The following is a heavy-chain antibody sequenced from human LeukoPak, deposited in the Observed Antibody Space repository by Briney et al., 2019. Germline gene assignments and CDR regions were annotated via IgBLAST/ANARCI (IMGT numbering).Heavy chain of an antibody. D-gene: IGHD6-19*01. CDR2: IYYSGST. J-gene: IGHJ4*02. CDR3: AGSNSGWYFFDY. Sequence: KTSETLSLTCTVSGGSISSSSYYWGWIRQPPGKGLEWIGSIYYSGSTYYNPSLKSRVTISVDTSKNQFSLKLSSVTAADTAVYYCAGSNSGWYFFDYWGQGTLVTVSS. CDR1: GGSISSSSYY. V-gene: IGHV4-39*07.